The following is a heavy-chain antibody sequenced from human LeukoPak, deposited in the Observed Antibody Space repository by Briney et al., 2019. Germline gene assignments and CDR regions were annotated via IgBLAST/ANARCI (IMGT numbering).Heavy chain of an antibody. CDR3: ARGDVGAFDL. D-gene: IGHD1-26*01. CDR2: IHSDGSST. V-gene: IGHV3-74*01. CDR1: GFTFSCYW. J-gene: IGHJ4*02. Sequence: PGGSLRLSCAASGFTFSCYWMHWARQVPGKGLVWVSRIHSDGSSTTYADSVKGRFTISRDNAKNTLYLQMNNLRAEDTAVYYCARGDVGAFDLWGQGTLVTVSS.